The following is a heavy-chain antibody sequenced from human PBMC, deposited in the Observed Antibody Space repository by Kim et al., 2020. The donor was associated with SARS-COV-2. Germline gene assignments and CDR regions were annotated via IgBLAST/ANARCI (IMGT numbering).Heavy chain of an antibody. Sequence: GGSLRLSCTTSGRSIIHCVLQSPGQGLGWVPARFSDGYSNYFADSVKGRFTISRDDSKNMVWVQLNSLRDADEAIYYCATEGGTSGRCGYFDYWSQGTLVTVSS. CDR1: GRSI. J-gene: IGHJ4*02. V-gene: IGHV3-30*04. CDR3: ATEGGTSGRCGYFDY. CDR2: RFSDGYSN. D-gene: IGHD6-19*01.